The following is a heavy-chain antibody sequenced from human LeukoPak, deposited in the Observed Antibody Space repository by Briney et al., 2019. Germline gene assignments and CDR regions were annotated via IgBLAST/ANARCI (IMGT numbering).Heavy chain of an antibody. J-gene: IGHJ4*02. CDR2: INGNGGTT. V-gene: IGHV3-23*01. D-gene: IGHD6-19*01. CDR1: GFTFSFYG. Sequence: GGSLRLSCAASGFTFSFYGMSWVRQAPGKGLEWVSIINGNGGTTYYADSVKGRFTMSRDNSKNTLYLQMTSLRAEDTAVYYCAKAGQWLAGSRLDWGQGTLVTVSS. CDR3: AKAGQWLAGSRLD.